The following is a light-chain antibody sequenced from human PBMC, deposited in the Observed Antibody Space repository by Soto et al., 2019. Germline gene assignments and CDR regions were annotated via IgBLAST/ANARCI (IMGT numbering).Light chain of an antibody. CDR3: QQYYNWPPWT. CDR1: QSVSSS. CDR2: AAS. Sequence: EIVMTQSPATLSVSPGETATLSCRASQSVSSSLVWYQQKPGQAPRLLIYAASTRANGIPARFSGSGSGTEFTLTIRSLQSEDFAVYYCQQYYNWPPWTFGQGTKVDIK. V-gene: IGKV3-15*01. J-gene: IGKJ1*01.